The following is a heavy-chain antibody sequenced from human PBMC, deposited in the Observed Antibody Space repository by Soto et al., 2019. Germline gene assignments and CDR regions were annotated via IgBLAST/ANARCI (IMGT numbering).Heavy chain of an antibody. J-gene: IGHJ5*02. D-gene: IGHD3-10*01. CDR2: ISYDGSNK. CDR1: GFTFSSYA. V-gene: IGHV3-30-3*01. CDR3: ARDRGLMVRGHRPERNWFDP. Sequence: GGSLRLSCAASGFTFSSYAMHWVRQAPGKGLEWVAVISYDGSNKYYADSVKGRFTISRDNSKNTLYLQMNSLRAEDTAVYYCARDRGLMVRGHRPERNWFDPWGQGTLVTVSS.